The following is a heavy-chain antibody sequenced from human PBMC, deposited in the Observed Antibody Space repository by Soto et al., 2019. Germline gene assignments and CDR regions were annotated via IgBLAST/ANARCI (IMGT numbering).Heavy chain of an antibody. CDR3: TRTAIRPYGGFIGPVDF. CDR1: GSTFTAYA. CDR2: INPTNGNT. Sequence: QVQLAQSGAEERKPGASVKVSCEATGSTFTAYAMHWARQAPGQRLEWMGWINPTNGNTKYSRKLQGRVTITSDASANTIYMEVRSLASEDTAMYYCTRTAIRPYGGFIGPVDFWGQGNWVTV. V-gene: IGHV1-3*05. D-gene: IGHD3-16*02. J-gene: IGHJ4*02.